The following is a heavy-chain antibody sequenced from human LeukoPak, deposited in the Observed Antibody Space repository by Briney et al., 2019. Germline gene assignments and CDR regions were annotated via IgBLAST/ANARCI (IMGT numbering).Heavy chain of an antibody. D-gene: IGHD3-10*01. J-gene: IGHJ6*04. CDR2: IIPIFGTA. Sequence: SVKVSCKASGGTFSSYAISWVRQAPGQGLEWMGGIIPIFGTANYAQKFQGRVTITADESTSTAYMELSSLRSEDTAVYYCATGITMVRTFVNYYYGMDVWGKGTTVTVSS. CDR3: ATGITMVRTFVNYYYGMDV. V-gene: IGHV1-69*01. CDR1: GGTFSSYA.